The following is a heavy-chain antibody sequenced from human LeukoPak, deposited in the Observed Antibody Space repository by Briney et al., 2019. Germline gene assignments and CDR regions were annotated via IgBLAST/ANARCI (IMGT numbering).Heavy chain of an antibody. CDR1: GFTFSSYA. D-gene: IGHD6-19*01. Sequence: GGSLRLSCAASGFTFSSYAMSSVRQAPGKGLEWVSAISGSGGSTYYADSVKGRFTISRDNSKNTLYLQMNSVRAEDTAVYYCAKDGSSGFPGGAFDIWGQGTMVTVSS. J-gene: IGHJ3*02. V-gene: IGHV3-23*01. CDR2: ISGSGGST. CDR3: AKDGSSGFPGGAFDI.